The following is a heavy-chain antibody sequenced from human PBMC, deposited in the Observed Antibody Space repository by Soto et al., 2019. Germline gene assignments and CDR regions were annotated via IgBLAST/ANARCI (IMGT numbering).Heavy chain of an antibody. J-gene: IGHJ6*02. Sequence: SETLSLTCTVSGGSISSYYWSWIRQPPGKGLEWIGYIYYSGSTNYNPSLKSRVTISVDTSKNQFSLKLSSVTAADTAVYYCARAQEGRYYYYYGMDVWGQGTTVTVSS. CDR2: IYYSGST. V-gene: IGHV4-59*01. CDR1: GGSISSYY. CDR3: ARAQEGRYYYYYGMDV.